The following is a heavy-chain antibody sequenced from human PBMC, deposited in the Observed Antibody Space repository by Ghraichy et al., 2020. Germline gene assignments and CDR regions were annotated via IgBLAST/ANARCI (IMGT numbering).Heavy chain of an antibody. CDR3: ARDPLLGYCSGGSCYEGAFDI. CDR2: IYYSGST. D-gene: IGHD2-15*01. Sequence: SETLSLTCTVSGGSISSYYWSWIRQPPGKGLEWIGYIYYSGSTNYNPSLKSRVPISVDTSKNQFSLKLSSVTAADTAAYYCARDPLLGYCSGGSCYEGAFDIWGQGTTVTVSS. CDR1: GGSISSYY. J-gene: IGHJ3*02. V-gene: IGHV4-59*13.